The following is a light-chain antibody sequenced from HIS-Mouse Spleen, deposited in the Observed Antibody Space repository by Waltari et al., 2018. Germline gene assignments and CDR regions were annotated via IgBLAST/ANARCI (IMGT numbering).Light chain of an antibody. V-gene: IGLV3-1*01. J-gene: IGLJ2*01. CDR1: KLGDKY. Sequence: SYELTQPPSVSVSPGQTASIPCPGDKLGDKYVCWYQQKPGQSPVLVIYQDSKRPSGIPERFSGSNSGNTATLTISGTQAMDEADYYCQAWDSSYSVFGGGTKLTVL. CDR3: QAWDSSYSV. CDR2: QDS.